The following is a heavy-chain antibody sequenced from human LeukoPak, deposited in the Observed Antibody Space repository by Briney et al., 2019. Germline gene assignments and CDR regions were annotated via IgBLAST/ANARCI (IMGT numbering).Heavy chain of an antibody. J-gene: IGHJ4*02. V-gene: IGHV3-21*01. CDR3: ARYYYDSNGYNIYYFDY. CDR1: GFTFSTYA. D-gene: IGHD3-22*01. Sequence: GGSLRLSCAASGFTFSTYAMNWVRRAPGKGLEWVSSITSSSNYIYYADSVKGRFTISRDNAKNSLYLQMNSLRAEDTAVYYCARYYYDSNGYNIYYFDYWGQGTLVTVSS. CDR2: ITSSSNYI.